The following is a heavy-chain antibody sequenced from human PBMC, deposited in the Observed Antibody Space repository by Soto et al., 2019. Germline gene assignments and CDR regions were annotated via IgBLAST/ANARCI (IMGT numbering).Heavy chain of an antibody. Sequence: SETLSLTCTVSGGSISSSSYYWGWIRQPPGKGLEWIGSIYYSGSTYYNPSLKSRVATSVDTSKNQFSLKLSSVTAADTAVYYCARRVYGHFDYWGQGTLVTVSS. CDR3: ARRVYGHFDY. J-gene: IGHJ4*02. CDR1: GGSISSSSYY. V-gene: IGHV4-39*01. D-gene: IGHD3-10*01. CDR2: IYYSGST.